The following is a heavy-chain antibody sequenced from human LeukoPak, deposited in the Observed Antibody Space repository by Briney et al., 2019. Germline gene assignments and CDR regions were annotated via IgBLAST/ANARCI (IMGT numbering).Heavy chain of an antibody. Sequence: PGGSLRLSCAASGFTFSTYWMGWVRQAPGKGLEWVAKIKPDGSEKDHVYSVKGRFTISRDNAKNSLYLQMNSLRAGDTAVYYCTREVVGATLGAFDIWGQGTMVTVSS. CDR1: GFTFSTYW. D-gene: IGHD1-26*01. CDR2: IKPDGSEK. V-gene: IGHV3-7*01. J-gene: IGHJ3*02. CDR3: TREVVGATLGAFDI.